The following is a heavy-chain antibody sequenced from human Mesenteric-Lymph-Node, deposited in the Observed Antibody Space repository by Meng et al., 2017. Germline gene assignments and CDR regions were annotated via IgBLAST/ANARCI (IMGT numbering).Heavy chain of an antibody. D-gene: IGHD3-22*01. Sequence: RRQQPGPGLMTPSETLSLTCAVSGGSISRSDWWSWVRQPPGKGLEWIGATSHSGSTNYSPSLKSRVTISLDKSKNQLSLKLNSVTAADTAVYYCASSDYYRSDYWGQGTLVTVSS. CDR1: GGSISRSDW. CDR2: TSHSGST. CDR3: ASSDYYRSDY. V-gene: IGHV4-4*02. J-gene: IGHJ4*02.